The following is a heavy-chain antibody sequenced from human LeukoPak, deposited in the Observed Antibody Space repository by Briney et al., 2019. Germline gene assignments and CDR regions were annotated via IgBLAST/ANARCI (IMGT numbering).Heavy chain of an antibody. Sequence: SETLSLTCTVSGGSISSGDYYWSWIRQPPGKGLEWIGYIYYSGSTYYNPSLKSRVTISVDTFKNQFSLKLSSVTAADTAVYYCARENGYRRESDYWGQGTLVTVSS. V-gene: IGHV4-30-4*01. J-gene: IGHJ4*02. CDR3: ARENGYRRESDY. CDR1: GGSISSGDYY. CDR2: IYYSGST. D-gene: IGHD5-24*01.